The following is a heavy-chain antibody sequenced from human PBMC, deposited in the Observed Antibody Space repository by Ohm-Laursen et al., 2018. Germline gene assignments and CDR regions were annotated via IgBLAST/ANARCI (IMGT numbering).Heavy chain of an antibody. D-gene: IGHD2-2*01. Sequence: SLRLSCTASGFTFSSYGMHWVRQAPGKGLEWVAVIWYDGSNKYYADSVKGRFTISRDNAKNSLYLQMDSLRAEDTAVYSCARESSSTPPLDYWGQGTLVTVSS. CDR1: GFTFSSYG. CDR2: IWYDGSNK. CDR3: ARESSSTPPLDY. V-gene: IGHV3-33*08. J-gene: IGHJ4*02.